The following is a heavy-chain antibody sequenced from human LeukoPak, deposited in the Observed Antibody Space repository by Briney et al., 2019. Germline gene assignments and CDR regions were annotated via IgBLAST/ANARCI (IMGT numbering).Heavy chain of an antibody. CDR2: IYHSGST. V-gene: IGHV4-39*07. CDR1: GGSISSSSYY. Sequence: PSETLSLTCTVSGGSISSSSYYWGWIRQPPGKGLEWIGSIYHSGSTYYNPSLKSRVTTSVDTSKNQFSLKLSSVTAADTAVYYCARRGYGDYLDYWGQGTLVTVSS. CDR3: ARRGYGDYLDY. J-gene: IGHJ4*02. D-gene: IGHD4-17*01.